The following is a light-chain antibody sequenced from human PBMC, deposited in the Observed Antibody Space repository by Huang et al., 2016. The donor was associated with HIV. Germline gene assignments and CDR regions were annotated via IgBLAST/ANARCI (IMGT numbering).Light chain of an antibody. CDR2: DAS. V-gene: IGKV3-11*01. CDR1: QNVHSF. CDR3: HQRSAWPLT. Sequence: EIVLTQSPATPSLSPGERATLSCRASQNVHSFLVWYQHKPGQAPRLLMYDASNRATGIPARFRGRGSGTDFTLTITNLQSEDSAVYYCHQRSAWPLTFGGGTKVEI. J-gene: IGKJ4*01.